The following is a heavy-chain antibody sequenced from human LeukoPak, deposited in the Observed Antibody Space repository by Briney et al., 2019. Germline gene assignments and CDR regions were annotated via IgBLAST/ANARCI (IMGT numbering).Heavy chain of an antibody. Sequence: PGGSLRLSCAASGFTFSSYWMSWVRQAPGKGLEWVANIKQDGSEKYYVDSVKGRFTISRDNAKNSLYLQMNSLRAEDTAVYYCASIVGATWGGVVEFWGQGTLVTVSS. D-gene: IGHD1-26*01. CDR1: GFTFSSYW. CDR2: IKQDGSEK. J-gene: IGHJ4*02. V-gene: IGHV3-7*01. CDR3: ASIVGATWGGVVEF.